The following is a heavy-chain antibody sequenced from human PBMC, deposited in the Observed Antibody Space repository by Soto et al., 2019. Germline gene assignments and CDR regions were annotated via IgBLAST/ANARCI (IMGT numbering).Heavy chain of an antibody. CDR3: ARAPSSDCNSGACSLMS. CDR2: SISGGNT. Sequence: EVQLLESGGGLVQPGGSRRLSCAASGFTFSNYGMSWVRQAPGKGLEWVSSISGGNTFYAGSVKGRFTISRDNSKNTLYLQMNSLPAEDTAVYYCARAPSSDCNSGACSLMSWGQGTLVTVSS. J-gene: IGHJ5*02. CDR1: GFTFSNYG. V-gene: IGHV3-23*01. D-gene: IGHD2-21*01.